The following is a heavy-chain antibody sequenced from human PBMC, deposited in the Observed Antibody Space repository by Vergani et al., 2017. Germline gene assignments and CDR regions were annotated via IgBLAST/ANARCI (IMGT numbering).Heavy chain of an antibody. V-gene: IGHV3-15*01. CDR2: IKSKTDGGTT. J-gene: IGHJ6*03. Sequence: EVQLLESGGGLVQPGGSLRLSCAASGFTFSNAWMSWVRQAPGKGLEWVGRIKSKTDGGTTDYAAPVKGRFTISRDDSKNTLYLQMNSLKTEDTAVYYCTTDSSSSAWDYYMDVWGKGTTVTVSS. D-gene: IGHD6-19*01. CDR1: GFTFSNAW. CDR3: TTDSSSSAWDYYMDV.